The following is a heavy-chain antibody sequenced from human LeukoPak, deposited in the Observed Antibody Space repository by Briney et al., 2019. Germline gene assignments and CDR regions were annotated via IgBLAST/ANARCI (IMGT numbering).Heavy chain of an antibody. CDR2: INWNGGST. CDR1: GFTFDDHG. D-gene: IGHD6-13*01. J-gene: IGHJ4*02. Sequence: PGGSLRLSCAVSGFTFDDHGMSWVRQAPGKGLEWVSGINWNGGSTGYADSVKGRFTISRDNAKNSLYLQMNSLRAEDTAVYYCARGYSLEPNNFDYWGQGTLVTVSS. CDR3: ARGYSLEPNNFDY. V-gene: IGHV3-20*04.